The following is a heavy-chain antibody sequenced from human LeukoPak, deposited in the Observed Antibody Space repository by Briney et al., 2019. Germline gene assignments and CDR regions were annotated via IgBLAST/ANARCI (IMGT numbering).Heavy chain of an antibody. V-gene: IGHV4-61*02. CDR3: ARVGFMDSSGWYTNWFDP. D-gene: IGHD6-19*01. CDR1: GGSISSGSYY. CDR2: IYTSGST. J-gene: IGHJ5*02. Sequence: SQTLSLTCTVSGGSISSGSYYWSWIRQPAGKGLEWIGRIYTSGSTNYNPSLKNRVIISLDTSKNQFSLKLSSVTAADTAVYYCARVGFMDSSGWYTNWFDPWGQGTLVTVSS.